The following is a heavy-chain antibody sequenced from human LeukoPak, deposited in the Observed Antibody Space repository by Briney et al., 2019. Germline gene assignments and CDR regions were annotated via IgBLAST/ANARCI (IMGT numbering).Heavy chain of an antibody. Sequence: PGGSLRLSCSASGFTFTSYGMHWVRQAPGKGLEWVSDISYDGSNKYYADSVKGRFTISRGNSKNTLYLQMNSLRAEDTAVYYCAKDYYGSGATPEAWGQGTLVTVSS. CDR2: ISYDGSNK. CDR1: GFTFTSYG. D-gene: IGHD3-10*01. J-gene: IGHJ5*02. V-gene: IGHV3-30*18. CDR3: AKDYYGSGATPEA.